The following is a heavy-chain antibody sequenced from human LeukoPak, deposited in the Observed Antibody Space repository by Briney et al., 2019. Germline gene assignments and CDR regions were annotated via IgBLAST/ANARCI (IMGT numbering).Heavy chain of an antibody. V-gene: IGHV4-39*01. J-gene: IGHJ4*02. CDR1: GGSISSSSYY. Sequence: PSETLSLTCTVSGGSISSSSYYWGWIRQPPGKGLEWIGSIYYSGSTYYNPSLKNRVTISVDTSKNQFSLKLSSVTAADTAVYYCVTMVRGVISYWGQGTLVTVSS. D-gene: IGHD3-10*01. CDR3: VTMVRGVISY. CDR2: IYYSGST.